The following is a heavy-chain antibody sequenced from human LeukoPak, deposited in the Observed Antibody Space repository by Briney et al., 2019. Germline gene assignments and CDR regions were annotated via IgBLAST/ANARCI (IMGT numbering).Heavy chain of an antibody. V-gene: IGHV5-51*01. CDR3: ARRGGTPFYDY. D-gene: IGHD1-14*01. CDR1: GYYFTDYW. CDR2: NRAASQI. Sequence: GESLKISCKTSGYYFTDYWIGWVRHKPGKGLEWMGINRAASQITYSPSFQGQVTSSADRSKATAYLRWSSLKASDTAMYYCARRGGTPFYDYWGQGTLVTVSP. J-gene: IGHJ4*02.